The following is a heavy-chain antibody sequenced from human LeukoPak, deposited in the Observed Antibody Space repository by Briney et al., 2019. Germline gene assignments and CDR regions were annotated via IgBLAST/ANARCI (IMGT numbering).Heavy chain of an antibody. J-gene: IGHJ3*02. CDR3: ARGLAVRSGGVVVVAATGDAFDI. CDR2: ISGSGGST. D-gene: IGHD2-15*01. CDR1: GFTFSSYA. V-gene: IGHV3-23*01. Sequence: PGGSLRLSCAASGFTFSSYAMSWVRQAPGKGLEWVSAISGSGGSTYYADSVKGRFTISRDNSKNTLYLQMNSLRAGDTAVYYCARGLAVRSGGVVVVAATGDAFDIWGQGTMVTVSS.